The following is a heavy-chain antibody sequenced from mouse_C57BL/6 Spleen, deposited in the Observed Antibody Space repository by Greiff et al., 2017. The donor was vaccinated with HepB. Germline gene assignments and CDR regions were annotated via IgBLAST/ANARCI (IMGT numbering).Heavy chain of an antibody. CDR1: GFTFSDYG. J-gene: IGHJ3*01. V-gene: IGHV5-17*01. CDR2: ISSGSSTI. Sequence: EVMLVESGGGLVKPGGSLKLSCAASGFTFSDYGMHWVRQAPEKGLEWVAYISSGSSTIYYADTVKGRFTISRDNAKNTLFLQMTSLRSEDTAMYYCARDNYGSSLAWFAYWGQGTLVTVS. CDR3: ARDNYGSSLAWFAY. D-gene: IGHD1-1*01.